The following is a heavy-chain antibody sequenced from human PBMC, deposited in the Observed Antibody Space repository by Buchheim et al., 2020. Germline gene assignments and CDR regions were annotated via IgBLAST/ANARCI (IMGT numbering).Heavy chain of an antibody. D-gene: IGHD3-3*01. CDR1: GYTFTGYY. V-gene: IGHV1-2*04. Sequence: QVQLVQSGAEVKKPGASVKVSCKASGYTFTGYYMHWVRQAPGQGLEWMGWINPNSGGTNYAQKFQGWVTMTMDTSFSPAYMELSRLRSDDTAVYYCARAKPITIFGVAEAQLDYWGQGTL. CDR2: INPNSGGT. CDR3: ARAKPITIFGVAEAQLDY. J-gene: IGHJ4*02.